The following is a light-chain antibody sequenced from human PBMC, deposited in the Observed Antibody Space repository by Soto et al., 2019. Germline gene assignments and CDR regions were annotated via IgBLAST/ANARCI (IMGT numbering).Light chain of an antibody. CDR1: QSISSY. J-gene: IGKJ2*01. Sequence: TQMTESPSSLAASVGDGITLTCRASQSISSYLNWYQLQPGRPPKLLIYLASSLQAGVPSRFSGAGSETDFTLTITTLHPEDFTSYFCLQYDSLPYTFGQGT. CDR2: LAS. CDR3: LQYDSLPYT. V-gene: IGKV1-39*01.